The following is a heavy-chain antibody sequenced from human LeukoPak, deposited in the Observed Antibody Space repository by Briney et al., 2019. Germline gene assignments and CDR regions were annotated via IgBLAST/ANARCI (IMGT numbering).Heavy chain of an antibody. CDR2: IYYSGST. J-gene: IGHJ4*02. D-gene: IGHD6-19*01. Sequence: PSETLSLTCTVSGGSISSSSYYWGWIRQPPGKGLEWIGSIYYSGSTYYNPSLKSRVTISVDTSKNQFSLKLSSVTAADTAVYYCARHIIAVAGTFGYWGQGNLGTVSS. V-gene: IGHV4-39*01. CDR1: GGSISSSSYY. CDR3: ARHIIAVAGTFGY.